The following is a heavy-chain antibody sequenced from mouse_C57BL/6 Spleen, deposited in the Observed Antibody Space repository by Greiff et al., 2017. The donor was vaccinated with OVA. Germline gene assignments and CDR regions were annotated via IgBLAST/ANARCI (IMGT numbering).Heavy chain of an antibody. J-gene: IGHJ3*01. CDR3: AEGGYGSSYEAWVAY. CDR2: IYPGSGST. CDR1: GYTFTSYW. Sequence: QVQLQQPGAELVKPGASVKMSCKASGYTFTSYWITWVKQRPGQGLEWIGDIYPGSGSTNYNEKFKSKATLTVDTSSSTAYMQLSSLTSEDSAVYYCAEGGYGSSYEAWVAYWGQGTLVTVSA. D-gene: IGHD1-1*01. V-gene: IGHV1-55*01.